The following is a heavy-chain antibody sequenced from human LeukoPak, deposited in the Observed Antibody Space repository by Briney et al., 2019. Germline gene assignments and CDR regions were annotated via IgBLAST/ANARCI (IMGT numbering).Heavy chain of an antibody. Sequence: GGPLQISCQGAGSRFTSYWIGWVRQMPGKGLEWMGIIYPGDYDTRYSPSFQGQVTISADKSISTAYLQWSSLKASDTAMYYCASYDYGGNWDFDCWGQGTLVTVSS. CDR1: GSRFTSYW. CDR3: ASYDYGGNWDFDC. D-gene: IGHD4-23*01. V-gene: IGHV5-51*01. J-gene: IGHJ4*02. CDR2: IYPGDYDT.